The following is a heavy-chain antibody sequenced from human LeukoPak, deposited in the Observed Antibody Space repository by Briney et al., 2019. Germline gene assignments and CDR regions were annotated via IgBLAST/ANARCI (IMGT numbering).Heavy chain of an antibody. CDR2: INPNSGGT. J-gene: IGHJ4*02. CDR1: GYGFTDYY. V-gene: IGHV1-2*02. Sequence: ASVKVSCWASGYGFTDYYIHWVRRAPGQGLEWMGWINPNSGGTNFAQKFQGRVTMTTDTSTTTAYMELRGLRFNDTAVYYCARAGSGSGWYFDYWGQGTLVTVSS. D-gene: IGHD6-19*01. CDR3: ARAGSGSGWYFDY.